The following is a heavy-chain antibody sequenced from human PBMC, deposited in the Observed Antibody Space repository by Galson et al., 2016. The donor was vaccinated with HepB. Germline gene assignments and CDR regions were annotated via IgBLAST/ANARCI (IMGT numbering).Heavy chain of an antibody. Sequence: SLRLSCAASGFTFSDYYMSWIRQAPGKGLEWVSYISSSSSYTNYADSVKGRFTISRDNAKNSLYLQMNSLRAEDTAVYFCARDMAGYSYGFGFDYWGQGILVTVSS. CDR1: GFTFSDYY. CDR2: ISSSSSYT. V-gene: IGHV3-11*06. D-gene: IGHD5-18*01. CDR3: ARDMAGYSYGFGFDY. J-gene: IGHJ4*02.